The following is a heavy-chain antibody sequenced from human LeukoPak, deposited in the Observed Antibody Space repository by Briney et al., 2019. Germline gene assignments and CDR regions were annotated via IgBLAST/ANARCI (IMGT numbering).Heavy chain of an antibody. Sequence: PGGSLRLSCAASGFTFSSYWMSWVRQAPGKGLEWVANIKQDGSEKYYVDSVKGRFTISRDNAKNSLYLQMNSLRAEDTAVYYCARDHSSSWYYYYYGMDVWGQGTTVTVSS. CDR2: IKQDGSEK. J-gene: IGHJ6*02. D-gene: IGHD6-13*01. V-gene: IGHV3-7*01. CDR1: GFTFSSYW. CDR3: ARDHSSSWYYYYYGMDV.